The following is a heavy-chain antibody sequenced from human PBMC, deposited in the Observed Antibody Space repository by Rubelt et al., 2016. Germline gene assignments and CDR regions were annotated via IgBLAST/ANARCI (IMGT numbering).Heavy chain of an antibody. CDR2: ITSNSRTI. J-gene: IGHJ6*02. Sequence: EVQLVESGGGLVQPGGSLRLSCAASGFTFNSYSMNWVRQAPGKGLEWVSHITSNSRTIYYADFVKGRFTIPRDNAKNSLYLQRNSLRAEDTAVYYCARDGRRGYDLDVWGQGTTVTVSS. CDR1: GFTFNSYS. V-gene: IGHV3-48*04. CDR3: ARDGRRGYDLDV.